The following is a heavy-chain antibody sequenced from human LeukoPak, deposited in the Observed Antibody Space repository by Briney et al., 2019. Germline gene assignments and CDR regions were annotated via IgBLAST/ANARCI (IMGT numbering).Heavy chain of an antibody. V-gene: IGHV3-9*01. CDR1: GFTFDDYA. CDR2: VSWNSDNI. D-gene: IGHD3-9*01. CDR3: AKSPGFYDAYDY. Sequence: PGRSLRLSCAASGFTFDDYAMHWVRQVPGKGLEWVSGVSWNSDNIGYADSVKGRFTISRDNAKNSLYLQMNSLTAEDTALYYCAKSPGFYDAYDYWGQGTLVTVSS. J-gene: IGHJ4*02.